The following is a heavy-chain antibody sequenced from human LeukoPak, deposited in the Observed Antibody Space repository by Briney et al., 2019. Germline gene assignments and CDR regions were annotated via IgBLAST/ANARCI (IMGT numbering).Heavy chain of an antibody. CDR1: GFTFSSYG. CDR3: ATPIDY. Sequence: GGSLRLSCAASGFTFSSYGMHWARQAPGKGLEWVAVISYDGSNKYYADSVKGRFTISRDNSKNTLYLQMNSLRAEDTAVYYCATPIDYWGQGTLVTVSS. CDR2: ISYDGSNK. J-gene: IGHJ4*02. V-gene: IGHV3-30*03.